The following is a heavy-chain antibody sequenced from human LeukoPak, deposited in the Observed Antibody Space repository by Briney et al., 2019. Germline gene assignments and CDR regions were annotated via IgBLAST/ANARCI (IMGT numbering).Heavy chain of an antibody. J-gene: IGHJ4*02. Sequence: PGGSLRLSCAASGFTFSGHYMDWVRQAPGKRLEWVGRTRNKANSYTTEYAASVKGRFTIPRDDSKNSLYLQMNSLRAEDTAVYYCANYHDNSGYSPHLDNWGQGTLVIVSS. D-gene: IGHD3-22*01. V-gene: IGHV3-72*01. CDR1: GFTFSGHY. CDR3: ANYHDNSGYSPHLDN. CDR2: TRNKANSYTT.